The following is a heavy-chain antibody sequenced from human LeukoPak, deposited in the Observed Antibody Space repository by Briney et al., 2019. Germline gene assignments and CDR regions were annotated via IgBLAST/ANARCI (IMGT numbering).Heavy chain of an antibody. CDR2: TYSGDST. J-gene: IGHJ5*02. V-gene: IGHV3-53*01. D-gene: IGHD6-13*01. CDR1: GFTVSSNY. CDR3: ARDGTRGFDP. Sequence: GGSLRLSCAASGFTVSSNYMNWVRQAPGKGLEWVSVTYSGDSTYYADSVKGRFTISRDNSKNTLYLQMNSLRAEDTAVYYCARDGTRGFDPWGQGTLVTVSS.